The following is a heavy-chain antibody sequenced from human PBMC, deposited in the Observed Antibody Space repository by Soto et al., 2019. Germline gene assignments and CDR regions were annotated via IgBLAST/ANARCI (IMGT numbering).Heavy chain of an antibody. CDR3: ARTNPMRDGYNPPYHDY. CDR2: IIPIFGTA. Sequence: QVQLVQSGAEVKKPGSSVKVSCKASGGTFSSYAISWVRQAPGQGLEWMGGIIPIFGTANYAQKFQGRVTITADESTSTAYMELSSLRSEDTAVYYCARTNPMRDGYNPPYHDYWGQGTLVTVSS. J-gene: IGHJ4*02. V-gene: IGHV1-69*12. CDR1: GGTFSSYA. D-gene: IGHD5-12*01.